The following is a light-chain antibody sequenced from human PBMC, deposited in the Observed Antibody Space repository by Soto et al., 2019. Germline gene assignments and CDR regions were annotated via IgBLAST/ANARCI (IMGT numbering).Light chain of an antibody. J-gene: IGLJ2*01. CDR3: SSYSTSSVV. Sequence: QSALTQPASVSGSPGQSIIISCTGTSSDVATYNYVSWYQQHPGKAPKLIIYDVSNRPSGVSYRFSGSKSGNTASLAISGLQAEDEADYYCSSYSTSSVVFGGGTKVTVL. CDR2: DVS. V-gene: IGLV2-14*03. CDR1: SSDVATYNY.